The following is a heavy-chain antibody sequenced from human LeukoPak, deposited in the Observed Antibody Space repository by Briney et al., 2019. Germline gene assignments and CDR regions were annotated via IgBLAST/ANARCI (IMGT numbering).Heavy chain of an antibody. D-gene: IGHD2-2*02. V-gene: IGHV1-18*01. CDR1: GYTFTSYG. CDR2: ISAYNGNT. CDR3: ARVGYCSSTSCYNFDY. J-gene: IGHJ4*02. Sequence: ASVKVSCKASGYTFTSYGISWVRQAPGQGLEWMGWISAYNGNTNYAQKLQGRVTMTTDTSTSTAYMELSRLRSDDTAVYYCARVGYCSSTSCYNFDYWGQGTLVTVSS.